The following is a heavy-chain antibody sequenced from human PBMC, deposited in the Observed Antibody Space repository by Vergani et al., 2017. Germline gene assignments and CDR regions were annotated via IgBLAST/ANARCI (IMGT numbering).Heavy chain of an antibody. Sequence: QVQLVQSGAEVKKPGASVKVSCKASGYTFTTYGISWVRQAPGQWLEWMGWISAYNGNTNYAQKLQGRVTMTTDTSTSTAYMELRSLRSDDTAVYYCARYRYYDILTGYTYNWFDPWGQGTLVTVSS. D-gene: IGHD3-9*01. CDR1: GYTFTTYG. V-gene: IGHV1-18*04. CDR2: ISAYNGNT. CDR3: ARYRYYDILTGYTYNWFDP. J-gene: IGHJ5*02.